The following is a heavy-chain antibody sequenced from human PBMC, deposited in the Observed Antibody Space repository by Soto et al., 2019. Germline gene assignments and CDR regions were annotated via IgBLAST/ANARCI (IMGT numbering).Heavy chain of an antibody. D-gene: IGHD3-10*01. CDR3: AKDRMGAGVRGYFDY. Sequence: QVQLVESGGGVVQPGRSLRLSCAASGFTFSSYGMHWVRQAPGKGLEWVAVIIYDGSTKYYADSVKGRFTISRDNSKRRWNLKMNSLRAEDTAVYYCAKDRMGAGVRGYFDYWGQGTLVTVSS. V-gene: IGHV3-30*18. CDR1: GFTFSSYG. J-gene: IGHJ4*02. CDR2: IIYDGSTK.